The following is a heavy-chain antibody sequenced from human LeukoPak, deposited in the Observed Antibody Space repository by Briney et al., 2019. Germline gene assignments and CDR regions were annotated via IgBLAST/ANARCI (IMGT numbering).Heavy chain of an antibody. V-gene: IGHV4-34*01. D-gene: IGHD6-6*01. Sequence: SGTLSLTCAVYGGSFSGYYWSWIRQPPGKGLEWIGEINHSGSTNYNPSLKSRVTISVDTSKNQFSLKLSSVTAADTAVYYCARAASSSSIGYYYGMDVWGQGTTVTVSS. CDR2: INHSGST. CDR1: GGSFSGYY. J-gene: IGHJ6*02. CDR3: ARAASSSSIGYYYGMDV.